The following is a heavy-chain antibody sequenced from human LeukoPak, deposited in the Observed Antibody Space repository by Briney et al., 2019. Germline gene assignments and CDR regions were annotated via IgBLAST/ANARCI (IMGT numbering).Heavy chain of an antibody. V-gene: IGHV4-59*01. CDR2: IYHSGST. Sequence: PSETLSLTCTVSGGSISSYYWSWIRQPPGKGLEWIGYIYHSGSTNYNPSLKSRVTISVDTSKNQFSLKLSYVTAADTAVYFCARESSWGNFDYWGQGTLVTVSS. J-gene: IGHJ4*02. D-gene: IGHD7-27*01. CDR1: GGSISSYY. CDR3: ARESSWGNFDY.